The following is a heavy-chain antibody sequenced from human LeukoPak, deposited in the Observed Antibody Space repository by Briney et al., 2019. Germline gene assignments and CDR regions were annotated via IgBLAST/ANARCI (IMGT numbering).Heavy chain of an antibody. CDR3: ARGYSVAAAGRSNWFDP. CDR2: MNPNSGNT. Sequence: ASVKVSCKASGYTFTSYDINWVRQATGQGLEWMGWMNPNSGNTGYAQKFQGRVTMTRNTSISTAYMELSSLRSEDTAVYYCARGYSVAAAGRSNWFDPWGQGTLVTVSS. J-gene: IGHJ5*02. V-gene: IGHV1-8*01. D-gene: IGHD6-13*01. CDR1: GYTFTSYD.